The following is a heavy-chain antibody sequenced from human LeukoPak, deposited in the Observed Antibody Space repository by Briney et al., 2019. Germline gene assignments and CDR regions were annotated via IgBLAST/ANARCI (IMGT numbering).Heavy chain of an antibody. J-gene: IGHJ4*02. V-gene: IGHV3-21*01. CDR3: ATYLNKGYCSSTSCYKDY. D-gene: IGHD2-2*02. CDR2: ISSSSSYI. Sequence: PGGSLRLSCAASGFTFSSYSMNWVRQAPGKGLEWVSSISSSSSYIYYADSVKGRFTISRDNAKNSLYLQMNSLRAEDTAVYYCATYLNKGYCSSTSCYKDYWGQGTLVTVSS. CDR1: GFTFSSYS.